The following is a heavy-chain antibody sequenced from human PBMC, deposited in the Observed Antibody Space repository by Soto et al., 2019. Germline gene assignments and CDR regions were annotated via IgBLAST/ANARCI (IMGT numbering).Heavy chain of an antibody. CDR2: ISYDGSNK. CDR3: AKGNYDDYDEYFYFDY. J-gene: IGHJ4*02. CDR1: GFTFSSYG. V-gene: IGHV3-30*18. Sequence: QVQLVESGGGVVQPGRSLRLSCAASGFTFSSYGMHWVRQAPGKGLEWVAVISYDGSNKYYADSVKGRFTISRDNSKNTLYLQMNSLRAEDTAVYYCAKGNYDDYDEYFYFDYWGQGTLVTVSS. D-gene: IGHD4-17*01.